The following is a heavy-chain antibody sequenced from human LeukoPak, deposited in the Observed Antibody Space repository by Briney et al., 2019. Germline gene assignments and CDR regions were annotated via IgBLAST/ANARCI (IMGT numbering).Heavy chain of an antibody. CDR3: ARAQLPHAFDI. V-gene: IGHV4-39*07. D-gene: IGHD1-26*01. CDR1: GGSISSSSYY. CDR2: IYYSGST. Sequence: SETLSLTCTVSGGSISSSSYYWGWIRQPPGKGLEWIGSIYYSGSTYYNPSLKSRVTISVDTSKNQFSLKLSSVTAADTAVYYCARAQLPHAFDIWGQGTMVTVSS. J-gene: IGHJ3*02.